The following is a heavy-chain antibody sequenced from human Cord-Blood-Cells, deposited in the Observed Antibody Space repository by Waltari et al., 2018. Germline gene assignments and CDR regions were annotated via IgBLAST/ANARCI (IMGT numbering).Heavy chain of an antibody. CDR2: INDSGST. D-gene: IGHD3-3*01. CDR1: GGSFSGYY. CDR3: ARGQGEVDFWIGDVDY. V-gene: IGHV4-34*01. Sequence: VQPQQWGAGLLKPSETLSLTCAVYGGSFSGYYWSWIRQPPGKGLEWIGEINDSGSTNYNPSLKSRVTISVDTSKNQFSLKLSSVTAAGTAVYYCARGQGEVDFWIGDVDYWCQGTLVTVSS. J-gene: IGHJ4*02.